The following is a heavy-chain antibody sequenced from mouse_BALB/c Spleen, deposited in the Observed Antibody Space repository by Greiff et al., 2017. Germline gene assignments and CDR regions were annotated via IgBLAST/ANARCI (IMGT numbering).Heavy chain of an antibody. J-gene: IGHJ4*01. V-gene: IGHV1-9*01. CDR1: GYTFSSYW. CDR3: ARALRGYAMDY. D-gene: IGHD1-1*01. CDR2: ILPGSGST. Sequence: QVHVKQSGAELMKPGASVKISCKATGYTFSSYWIEWVKQRPGHGLEWIGEILPGSGSTNYNEKFKGKATFTADTSSNTAYMQLSSLTSEDSAVYYCARALRGYAMDYWGQGTSVTVSS.